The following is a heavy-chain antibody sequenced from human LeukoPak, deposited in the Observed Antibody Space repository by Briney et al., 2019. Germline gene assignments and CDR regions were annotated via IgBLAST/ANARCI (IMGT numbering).Heavy chain of an antibody. Sequence: GESLKISCKGSGYSFTSYWIGWVRQMPGKGLEWMGIIYPGDSDTRYSPSFQGQVTISADKSISTAYLQWSSLKASDTAMYYCARRVTMVRGVTAFDYWGQGTLVTASS. CDR2: IYPGDSDT. J-gene: IGHJ4*02. CDR3: ARRVTMVRGVTAFDY. V-gene: IGHV5-51*01. D-gene: IGHD3-10*01. CDR1: GYSFTSYW.